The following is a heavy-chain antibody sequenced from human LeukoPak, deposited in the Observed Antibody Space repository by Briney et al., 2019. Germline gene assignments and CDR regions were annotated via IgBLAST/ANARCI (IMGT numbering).Heavy chain of an antibody. D-gene: IGHD2-2*01. J-gene: IGHJ3*02. CDR2: ISPKTT. CDR1: GFNFSGYE. V-gene: IGHV3-48*03. CDR3: ARGDQLPAGSMFAFDI. Sequence: GGALRLSCASSGFNFSGYEMNWVRRAPGKGLEWISYISPKTTYYADSVKGRFTISRDDARSSLYLQMNSLRVEDTAFYYCARGDQLPAGSMFAFDIWGQGAMITVSS.